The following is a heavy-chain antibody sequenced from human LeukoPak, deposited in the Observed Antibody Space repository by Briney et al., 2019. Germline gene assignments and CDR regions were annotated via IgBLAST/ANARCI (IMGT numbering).Heavy chain of an antibody. D-gene: IGHD2-2*01. CDR2: INPDSVGT. J-gene: IGHJ6*02. V-gene: IGHV1-2*02. CDR3: ARDHCSANSCYEDYYNGVDV. CDR1: GYTFTGYY. Sequence: ASVKVSCKASGYTFTGYYLQWVRPAPGQGLEWMGWINPDSVGTEYAQRFQGRFTMTRDKSISTAYMELSRLRSDDTAVYYCARDHCSANSCYEDYYNGVDVWGQGTTVTVSS.